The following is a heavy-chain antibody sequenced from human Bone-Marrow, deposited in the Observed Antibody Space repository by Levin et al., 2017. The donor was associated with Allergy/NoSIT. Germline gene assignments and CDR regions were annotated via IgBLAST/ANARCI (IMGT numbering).Heavy chain of an antibody. CDR2: ISWDSNTI. V-gene: IGHV3-9*01. CDR3: AKVPSSFGGSYYFHH. D-gene: IGHD3-16*01. Sequence: PGGSLRLSCAASGFTFDDFAMHWVRQAPGKGLEWVSGISWDSNTIDYADSVKGRFTISRDNAKNSLYLQMNSLRPEDTAFYYCAKVPSSFGGSYYFHHWGRGTLVTVSS. CDR1: GFTFDDFA. J-gene: IGHJ1*01.